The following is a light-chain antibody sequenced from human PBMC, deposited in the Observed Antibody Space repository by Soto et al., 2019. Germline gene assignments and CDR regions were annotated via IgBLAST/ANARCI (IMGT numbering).Light chain of an antibody. Sequence: QSALTQPASVSGSPGQSITISCTGVSSDIGGYYLVSWYQHHSGKAPKLMIYEGSKRPSGVSNRFSGSKSDNTASLTISGLQDEDEDDYYCCSFANTTTVFGGGTKLTVL. J-gene: IGLJ3*02. V-gene: IGLV2-23*01. CDR3: CSFANTTTV. CDR1: SSDIGGYYL. CDR2: EGS.